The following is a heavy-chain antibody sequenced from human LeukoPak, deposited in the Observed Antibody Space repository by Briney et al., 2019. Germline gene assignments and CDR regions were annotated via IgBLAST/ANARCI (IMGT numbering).Heavy chain of an antibody. CDR3: ARAGYCSSTSCYDYYYYSMDV. J-gene: IGHJ6*02. Sequence: GASVKVSCKASGYTFTSYGISWVRQAPGQGLEWMGWISAYNGNTNYAQKLQGRVTMTTDTSTSTAYMELRSLRSDDTAVYYCARAGYCSSTSCYDYYYYSMDVWGQGTTVTVSS. D-gene: IGHD2-2*01. CDR2: ISAYNGNT. CDR1: GYTFTSYG. V-gene: IGHV1-18*01.